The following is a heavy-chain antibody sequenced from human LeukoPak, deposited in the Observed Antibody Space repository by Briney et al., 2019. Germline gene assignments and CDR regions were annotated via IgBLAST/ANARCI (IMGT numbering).Heavy chain of an antibody. CDR3: ARAPGGYGSGSRGAFDI. D-gene: IGHD3-10*01. V-gene: IGHV4-30-4*07. CDR2: IYYSGST. J-gene: IGHJ3*02. CDR1: GGSISSGGYS. Sequence: SQTLSLTCAVSGGSISSGGYSWSWIRQPPGKGLEWIGYIYYSGSTNYNPSLNSRVTISLDTSKTQFSLKLTSMTAADTAVYYCARAPGGYGSGSRGAFDIWSQGTMVTVSS.